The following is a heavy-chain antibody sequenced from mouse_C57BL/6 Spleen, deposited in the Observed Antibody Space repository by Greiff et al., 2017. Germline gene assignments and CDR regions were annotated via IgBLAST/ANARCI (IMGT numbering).Heavy chain of an antibody. CDR3: AVDGYPYARDY. CDR1: GFNIKDYY. Sequence: VQLQQSGAELVKPGASVKLSCTASGFNIKDYYMHWVKQRTEQGLEWIGRIDPEDGETKYAPQFQGKATITADTSSNTAYLQLSSLTSEDTAVYYCAVDGYPYARDYWGQGTSVTVSS. V-gene: IGHV14-2*01. D-gene: IGHD2-3*01. J-gene: IGHJ4*01. CDR2: IDPEDGET.